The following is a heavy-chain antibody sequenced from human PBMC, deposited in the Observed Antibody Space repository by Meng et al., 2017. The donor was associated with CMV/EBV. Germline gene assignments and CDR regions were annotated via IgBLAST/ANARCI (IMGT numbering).Heavy chain of an antibody. CDR3: ARDAHYTTSSGRYYFDY. CDR1: GFTFTNYY. CDR2: INPSDRST. Sequence: ASVKVSCKTSGFTFTNYYIHWVRQAPGHGLEWMAMINPSDRSTNYAQNFQGRVAMTSDTSTNTVYMELSSLRSEDTAVYYCARDAHYTTSSGRYYFDYWGQGTLVTVSS. D-gene: IGHD6-6*01. J-gene: IGHJ4*02. V-gene: IGHV1-46*01.